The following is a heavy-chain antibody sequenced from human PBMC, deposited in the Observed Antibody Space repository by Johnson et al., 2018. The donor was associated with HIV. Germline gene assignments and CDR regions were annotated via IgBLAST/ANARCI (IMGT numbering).Heavy chain of an antibody. CDR2: IKQDGSEK. CDR3: ARDMIIEAFDI. D-gene: IGHD3-16*01. Sequence: VQLVESGGGVVQPGGSLRLSCGVSDFTYSNSCLRWVRQAPGKGLEWVANIKQDGSEKYYVDSVKGRFTISRDNAKNSLYLQMNSLRAEDTAGYYCARDMIIEAFDIWGQGTMVTVSS. CDR1: DFTYSNSC. V-gene: IGHV3-7*01. J-gene: IGHJ3*02.